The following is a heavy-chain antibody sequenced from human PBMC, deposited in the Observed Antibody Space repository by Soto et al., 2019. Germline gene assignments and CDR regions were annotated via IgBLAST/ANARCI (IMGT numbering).Heavy chain of an antibody. J-gene: IGHJ4*02. CDR3: ARTFYGGLIDY. V-gene: IGHV4-59*01. CDR2: IYYSGST. CDR1: GGSISSYY. Sequence: SETLSLTCTVSGGSISSYYWSWIRQPPGKGLEWIGYIYYSGSTNYNPSLKSRVTISVDTSKNQFSLKLSSVTAADTAVYYCARTFYGGLIDYWGQGTLVTVSS. D-gene: IGHD4-17*01.